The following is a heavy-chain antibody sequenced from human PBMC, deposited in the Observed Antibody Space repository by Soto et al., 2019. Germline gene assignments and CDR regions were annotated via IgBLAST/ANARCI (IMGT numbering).Heavy chain of an antibody. D-gene: IGHD5-18*01. CDR2: IYYSGST. CDR1: GGSISNYY. Sequence: QVQLQESGPRLVKPSETLSLTCTVSGGSISNYYWSWIRQPPGKGLEWIGYIYYSGSTNYNPSLKSRVXXSXDXXMNQFSLRLTSVTAADAAVYYCARDRGYSYGQFDYWGQGTLVIVSS. CDR3: ARDRGYSYGQFDY. J-gene: IGHJ4*02. V-gene: IGHV4-59*01.